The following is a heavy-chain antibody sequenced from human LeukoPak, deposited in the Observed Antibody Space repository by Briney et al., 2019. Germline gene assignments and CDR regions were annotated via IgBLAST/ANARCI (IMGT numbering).Heavy chain of an antibody. J-gene: IGHJ5*02. D-gene: IGHD3-22*01. CDR3: ARDLLNYYDSSGYLNWFDP. CDR1: GGSISSSSYY. V-gene: IGHV4-39*07. Sequence: SETLSLTCTVSGGSISSSSYYWGWIRQPPGKGLEWIGSVYSTGNTYYNPSLKSRVTISVDTSKNQFSLKLSSVTAADTAVYYCARDLLNYYDSSGYLNWFDPWGQGTLVTVSS. CDR2: VYSTGNT.